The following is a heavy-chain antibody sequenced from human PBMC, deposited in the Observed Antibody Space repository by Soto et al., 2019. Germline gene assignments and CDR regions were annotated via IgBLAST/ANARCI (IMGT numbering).Heavy chain of an antibody. D-gene: IGHD3-10*01. CDR3: ARQTMVRGVSYNYYYYYMDV. V-gene: IGHV4-34*01. CDR1: GGSFSGYY. CDR2: INHSGST. Sequence: SETLSLTCAVYGGSFSGYYWSWIRQPPGKGLEWIGDINHSGSTNYNPSLKSRVTISVDTSKNQFSLKLSSVTAADTAVYYCARQTMVRGVSYNYYYYYMDVWGKGTTVTVSS. J-gene: IGHJ6*03.